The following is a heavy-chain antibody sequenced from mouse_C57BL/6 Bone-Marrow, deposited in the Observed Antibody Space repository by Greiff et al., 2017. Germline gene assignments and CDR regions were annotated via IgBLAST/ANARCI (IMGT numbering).Heavy chain of an antibody. CDR1: GYTFTSYG. V-gene: IGHV1-81*01. D-gene: IGHD1-1*01. CDR2: IYPRSGNT. Sequence: QVQLQQSGAELARPGASVKLSCKASGYTFTSYGISWVKQRTGQGLEWIGEIYPRSGNTYYNEKFKGKATLTADKSSSTAYMELRSLTSEDSAVYLCARERTYCGSSSYYAMDYGGQGTSVTVSS. J-gene: IGHJ4*01. CDR3: ARERTYCGSSSYYAMDY.